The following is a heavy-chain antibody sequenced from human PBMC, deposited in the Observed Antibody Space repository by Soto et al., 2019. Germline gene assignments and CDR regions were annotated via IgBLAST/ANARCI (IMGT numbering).Heavy chain of an antibody. CDR3: ARDPSDIAVAGLNAFDI. J-gene: IGHJ3*02. D-gene: IGHD6-19*01. Sequence: GGSLRLSCAASGFTFSDYYMSWIRQAPGKGLEWVSYISSSGSTIYYADSVKGRFTISRDNAKNSLYLQMNSLRAEDTAVYYCARDPSDIAVAGLNAFDIWGQGTMVTVSS. CDR1: GFTFSDYY. CDR2: ISSSGSTI. V-gene: IGHV3-11*04.